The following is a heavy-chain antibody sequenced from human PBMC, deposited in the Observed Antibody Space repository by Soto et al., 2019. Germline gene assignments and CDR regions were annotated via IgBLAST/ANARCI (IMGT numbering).Heavy chain of an antibody. CDR3: ARRWGRSFDY. Sequence: QVQLQESGAGLVKPSETLSLTCTVSGGSISNYYWSWIRQPPGKGLEWIGYIYYSGSTNYNPSLKSRVTISVDTSKNQFSLKLSSVTAADTAVYYCARRWGRSFDYWGQGTLVTVSS. V-gene: IGHV4-59*08. J-gene: IGHJ4*02. CDR2: IYYSGST. CDR1: GGSISNYY. D-gene: IGHD2-15*01.